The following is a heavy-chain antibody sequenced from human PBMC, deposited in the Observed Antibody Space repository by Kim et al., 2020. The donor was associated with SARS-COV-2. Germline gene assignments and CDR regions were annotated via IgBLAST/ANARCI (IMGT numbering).Heavy chain of an antibody. CDR3: TREISLGASPRQYDAFDI. CDR2: TNSDGTWP. Sequence: GGSLRLSCAASGFSFAGHWMHWVRQAPGKGLEWVSRTNSDGTWPSYADAVKGRFTISRDNAKSTLYLQMNSLRAEDTAVYYCTREISLGASPRQYDAFDIWGQGTMVTVSS. J-gene: IGHJ3*02. D-gene: IGHD3-16*01. CDR1: GFSFAGHW. V-gene: IGHV3-74*01.